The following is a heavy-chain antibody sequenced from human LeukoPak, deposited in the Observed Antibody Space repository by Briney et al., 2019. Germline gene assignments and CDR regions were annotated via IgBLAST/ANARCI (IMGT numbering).Heavy chain of an antibody. J-gene: IGHJ5*02. CDR1: GFSFSDYY. CDR2: ISGSSSYT. CDR3: ARTLVAAPGSKGGP. Sequence: EGSLRLSCAASGFSFSDYYMSWIRQAPGKGLEWVSYISGSSSYTDYADSVKGRFTISRDNAKNSLYLQMNSLRVEDTAVYYCARTLVAAPGSKGGPWGQGTLVTVSS. D-gene: IGHD6-13*01. V-gene: IGHV3-11*03.